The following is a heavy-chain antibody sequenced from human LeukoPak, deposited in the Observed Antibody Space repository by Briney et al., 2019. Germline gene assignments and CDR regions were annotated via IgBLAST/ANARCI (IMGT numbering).Heavy chain of an antibody. CDR1: GYTFTSYG. D-gene: IGHD2-15*01. J-gene: IGHJ4*02. CDR2: ISGYNGNT. V-gene: IGHV1-18*01. Sequence: ASVKVSCKASGYTFTSYGISWVRQAPGQGLEWMGWISGYNGNTNYAQKLQGRVTMTTDTSTSTAYMELRSLRSDDTALYYCARDTGSEVVDATLNYWGQGTLVTVSP. CDR3: ARDTGSEVVDATLNY.